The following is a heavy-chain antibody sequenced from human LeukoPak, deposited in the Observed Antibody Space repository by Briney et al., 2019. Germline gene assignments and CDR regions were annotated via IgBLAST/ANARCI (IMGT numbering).Heavy chain of an antibody. CDR2: IIPIFGTA. J-gene: IGHJ5*02. CDR3: ARGLVRGGSSPWFDP. CDR1: GGTFSSYA. V-gene: IGHV1-69*05. D-gene: IGHD2-15*01. Sequence: SVKVSCKASGGTFSSYAISWVRQAPGQGLEWMGGIIPIFGTANYAQKFQGRVTITTDESTSTAYMELSSLRSEDTAVYYCARGLVRGGSSPWFDPWGQGTLVTVSS.